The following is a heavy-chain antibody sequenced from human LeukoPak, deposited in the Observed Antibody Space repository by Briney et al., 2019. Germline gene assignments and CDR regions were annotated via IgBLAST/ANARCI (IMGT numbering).Heavy chain of an antibody. CDR3: ARVSSPLGYCSGGSCALQH. J-gene: IGHJ1*01. CDR2: INPNSGGT. CDR1: GYTLTELS. D-gene: IGHD2-15*01. Sequence: GASVNVSFKVSGYTLTELSMHWVRQAPGQGLEWMGWINPNSGGTNYAQKFQGWVTMTRDTSISTAYMELSRLRSDDTAVYYCARVSSPLGYCSGGSCALQHWGQGTLVTVSS. V-gene: IGHV1-2*04.